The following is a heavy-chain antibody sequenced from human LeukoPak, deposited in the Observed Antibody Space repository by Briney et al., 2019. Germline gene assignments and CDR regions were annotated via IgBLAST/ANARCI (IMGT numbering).Heavy chain of an antibody. CDR1: GLTFSSYE. CDR2: ISSSGSTI. J-gene: IGHJ4*02. D-gene: IGHD3-9*01. Sequence: GGSLRLSCAASGLTFSSYEMNWVRQAPGKGLEWVSYISSSGSTIYYADSVKGRFTISRDNAKNSLYLQMNSLRAEDTAVYYCARATYYDILTGLDYWGQGTLVTVSS. CDR3: ARATYYDILTGLDY. V-gene: IGHV3-48*03.